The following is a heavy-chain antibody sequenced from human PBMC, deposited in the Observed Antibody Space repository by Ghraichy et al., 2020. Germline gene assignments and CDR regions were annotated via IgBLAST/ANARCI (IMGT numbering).Heavy chain of an antibody. CDR2: FDWIGTSI. CDR3: VRLYIGYGDL. V-gene: IGHV3-21*01. CDR1: GFTFSTYS. D-gene: IGHD4-17*01. J-gene: IGHJ1*01. Sequence: GGSLRLSCAASGFTFSTYSMKWVRQTPERGLEWVSSFDWIGTSIYYADSVKGRFTTSRDKAGSSLFLQMNSLRAVDTATYYCVRLYIGYGDLWGQDTLVTVS.